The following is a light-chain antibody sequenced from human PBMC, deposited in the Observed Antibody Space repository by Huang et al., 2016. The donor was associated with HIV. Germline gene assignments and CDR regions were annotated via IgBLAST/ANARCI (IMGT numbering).Light chain of an antibody. V-gene: IGKV1D-13*01. CDR2: DTS. CDR3: QQFDNFLLT. Sequence: AIQLTQSPSSLSASVGERVTFTCRASQDIGSALAWFQQKPGKAPKLLIYDTSTLESGVPSRFSGSGSGTDFTLTISSLQPGDFATYYCQQFDNFLLTFGGGTKVEIE. J-gene: IGKJ4*01. CDR1: QDIGSA.